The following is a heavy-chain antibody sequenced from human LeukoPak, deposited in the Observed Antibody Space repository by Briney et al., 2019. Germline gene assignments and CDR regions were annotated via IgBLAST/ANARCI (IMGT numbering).Heavy chain of an antibody. D-gene: IGHD6-19*01. CDR3: ARSTTTGNIAVAGTFDY. V-gene: IGHV3-9*01. J-gene: IGHJ4*02. CDR1: GFTFDDYA. CDR2: ISWNSGSI. Sequence: PGRSLRLSCAASGFTFDDYAMHWVRQAPGKGLEWVSGISWNSGSIGYADSVKGRFTISRDNAKNSLYLQMNSLRAEDTAVYYCARSTTTGNIAVAGTFDYWGQGTLVTVSS.